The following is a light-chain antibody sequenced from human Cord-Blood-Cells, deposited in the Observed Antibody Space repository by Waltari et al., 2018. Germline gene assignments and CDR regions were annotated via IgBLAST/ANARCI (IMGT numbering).Light chain of an antibody. V-gene: IGKV1-12*01. CDR3: QQANSFPIT. CDR2: AAS. J-gene: IGKJ5*01. CDR1: RGISSW. Sequence: DIQMTQSPSSVSASAGDRVTITCRASRGISSWLAWYQQKPGKAPKLLIYAASSLQSGVPSRFSGSGSGTDFTPTISSLQPEDFATYYCQQANSFPITFGQGTRLEIK.